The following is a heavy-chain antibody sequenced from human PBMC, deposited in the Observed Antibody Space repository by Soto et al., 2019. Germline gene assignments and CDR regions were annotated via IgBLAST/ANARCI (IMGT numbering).Heavy chain of an antibody. V-gene: IGHV3-33*01. Sequence: PGGSLRLSCAASGFTFSSYGMHWVRQAPGKGLEWVAVIWYDGSNKYYADSVKGRFTISRDNSKNTLYLQMNSLRAEATAVYYCARPYSSSSYYYYGMDVWGQGTTVTVSS. CDR2: IWYDGSNK. D-gene: IGHD6-6*01. CDR3: ARPYSSSSYYYYGMDV. J-gene: IGHJ6*02. CDR1: GFTFSSYG.